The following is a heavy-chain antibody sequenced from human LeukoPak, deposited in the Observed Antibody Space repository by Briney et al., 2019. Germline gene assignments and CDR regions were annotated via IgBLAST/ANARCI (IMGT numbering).Heavy chain of an antibody. Sequence: ASVKVSCKASGYTFTGYYIHWVRQAPGQGLEWMGWINPNTGDTNYAQKFQGRVTMTRDTSIDTAYMELSRLKTDDTAVYYCARNTNYFGSGNSFDYWGQGTLVTVSS. V-gene: IGHV1-2*02. CDR3: ARNTNYFGSGNSFDY. D-gene: IGHD3-10*01. CDR2: INPNTGDT. CDR1: GYTFTGYY. J-gene: IGHJ4*02.